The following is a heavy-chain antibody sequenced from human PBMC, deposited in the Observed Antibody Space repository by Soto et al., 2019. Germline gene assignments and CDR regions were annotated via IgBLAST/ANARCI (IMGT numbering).Heavy chain of an antibody. J-gene: IGHJ4*02. D-gene: IGHD3-10*01. V-gene: IGHV3-48*03. Sequence: EVQLVESGGTLVQPGGSLRLSCAASGFTFSNYEMSWVRQAPGKGLEWVSYISTTSSHIYYADSVKGRFTISRDNSRNTLFLQMNSLRAEDTAVYYCAKDLSSGSADYWGQGTLVTVSS. CDR2: ISTTSSHI. CDR3: AKDLSSGSADY. CDR1: GFTFSNYE.